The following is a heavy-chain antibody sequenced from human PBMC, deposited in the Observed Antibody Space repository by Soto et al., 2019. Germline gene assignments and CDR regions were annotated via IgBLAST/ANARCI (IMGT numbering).Heavy chain of an antibody. J-gene: IGHJ6*01. D-gene: IGHD3-10*01. CDR3: ARSMVRGVIPYYYGMDV. V-gene: IGHV5-51*01. CDR1: GYSFTRYW. Sequence: PGESLKISCKGSGYSFTRYWIGWVRQMPGKGLEWMGIIYPGDSDTRYSPSFQGQVTISADKSISTAYLQWSSLKASDTAMYYCARSMVRGVIPYYYGMDVWGQGTTVTVSS. CDR2: IYPGDSDT.